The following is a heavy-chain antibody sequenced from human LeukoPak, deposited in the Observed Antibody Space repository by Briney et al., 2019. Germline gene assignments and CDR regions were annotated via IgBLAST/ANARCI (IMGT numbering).Heavy chain of an antibody. CDR1: GGAISSSHYY. Sequence: NPSETLSLTCTVSGGAISSSHYYWGWIRQPPGKGLEWIGSIYYSVSTSYNSSLKSRVTISVDTSKNQFSLKLSSVTAADTAVYYCAILPARDTYYYDSSGYYRPGVHWGQGTLVTVSS. D-gene: IGHD3-22*01. J-gene: IGHJ4*02. CDR3: AILPARDTYYYDSSGYYRPGVH. V-gene: IGHV4-39*07. CDR2: IYYSVST.